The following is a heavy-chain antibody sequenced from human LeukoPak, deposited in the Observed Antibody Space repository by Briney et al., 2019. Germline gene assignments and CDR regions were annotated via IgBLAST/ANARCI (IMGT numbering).Heavy chain of an antibody. CDR3: AAGRPYSLLNY. CDR1: GSSLTELS. D-gene: IGHD5-18*01. Sequence: ASVKVSCTVSGSSLTELSLYWVRQAPGKGLEWMGGFDVIDAKTFYAQKFQGRVTMTEDSSTDTAYMELSSLRSDDTAFYYCAAGRPYSLLNYWGQGTLLTVSS. CDR2: FDVIDAKT. J-gene: IGHJ4*02. V-gene: IGHV1-24*01.